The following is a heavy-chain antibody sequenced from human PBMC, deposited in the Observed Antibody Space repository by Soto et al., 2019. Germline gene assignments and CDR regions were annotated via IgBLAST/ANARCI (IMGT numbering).Heavy chain of an antibody. CDR2: TYYRSKWYN. V-gene: IGHV6-1*01. J-gene: IGHJ6*02. D-gene: IGHD5-18*01. CDR1: GDSVSSNSAA. Sequence: SQTLSLTCAISGDSVSSNSAAWNWIRQSPSRGLEWLGRTYYRSKWYNDYAVSVKSRITINPDTSKNQFSLQLNSVTPEDTAVYYCARDPDTAMDYYYYGMDVWGQGTTVTVSS. CDR3: ARDPDTAMDYYYYGMDV.